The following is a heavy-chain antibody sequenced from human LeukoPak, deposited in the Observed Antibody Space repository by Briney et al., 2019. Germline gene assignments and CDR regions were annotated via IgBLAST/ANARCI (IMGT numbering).Heavy chain of an antibody. D-gene: IGHD4-17*01. Sequence: GASVKVSCKASGYTFTGYYMHWVRQAPGQGLEWMGRINPNSGGTNYARKFQGRVTMTRNTSISTAYMELSSLRSEDTAVYYCASYGDYVVLWGQGTLVTVSS. CDR2: INPNSGGT. CDR1: GYTFTGYY. CDR3: ASYGDYVVL. J-gene: IGHJ4*02. V-gene: IGHV1-2*06.